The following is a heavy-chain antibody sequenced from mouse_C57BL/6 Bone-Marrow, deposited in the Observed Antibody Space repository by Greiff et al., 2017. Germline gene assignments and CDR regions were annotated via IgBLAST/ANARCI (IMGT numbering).Heavy chain of an antibody. J-gene: IGHJ2*01. Sequence: QVQLQQPGAELVKPGTSVKMSCKASGYTFTNYWIGWAKQRPGHGLEWIGDIYPGGGYTNYNEKFKGKATLTADKSSSTAYMQFSSLTSEDSAIYYCARCRYYGKDFDYWGQGTTLTVSS. V-gene: IGHV1-63*01. CDR1: GYTFTNYW. CDR2: IYPGGGYT. D-gene: IGHD1-1*01. CDR3: ARCRYYGKDFDY.